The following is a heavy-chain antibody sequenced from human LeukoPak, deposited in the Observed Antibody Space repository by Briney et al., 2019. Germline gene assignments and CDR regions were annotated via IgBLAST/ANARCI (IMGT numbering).Heavy chain of an antibody. D-gene: IGHD6-13*01. CDR3: ARDGYSSNWYWFDP. V-gene: IGHV4-38-2*02. J-gene: IGHJ5*02. Sequence: SETLSLTCTVSGYSISSGYYWGWIRQPPGKGLEWIGSIYHSGSTYYNPSLKSRVTISVDTSKNQFSLKLSSVTAADTAVYYCARDGYSSNWYWFDPWGQGTLVTVSS. CDR2: IYHSGST. CDR1: GYSISSGYY.